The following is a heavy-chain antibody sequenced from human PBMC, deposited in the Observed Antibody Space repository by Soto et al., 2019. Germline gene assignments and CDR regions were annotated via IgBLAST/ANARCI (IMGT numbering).Heavy chain of an antibody. CDR3: ARAPYGVRYFDY. V-gene: IGHV3-11*01. J-gene: IGHJ4*02. CDR1: GFTFSDYY. CDR2: ISSSGNTI. D-gene: IGHD4-17*01. Sequence: GSLRLSCAASGFTFSDYYMSWIRQAPGKGLEWVPYISSSGNTIYYADSVKGRFTISRDNAKNSLYLQMNSLRAEDTAVYYCARAPYGVRYFDYWGQGTLVTVSS.